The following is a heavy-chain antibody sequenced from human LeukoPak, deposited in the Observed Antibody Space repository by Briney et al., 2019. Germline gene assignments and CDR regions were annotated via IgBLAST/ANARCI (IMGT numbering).Heavy chain of an antibody. CDR3: ARTQVMAVYSVPLDY. J-gene: IGHJ4*02. CDR2: INPNSGGT. Sequence: ASVKVSCKASGYTFTGYYMHWVRQAPGQGLEWMGWINPNSGGTNYAQKFQGRVTMTRDTSISTAYMELSRLRSDDTAVYYCARTQVMAVYSVPLDYWGQGTLVTVSS. V-gene: IGHV1-2*02. CDR1: GYTFTGYY. D-gene: IGHD2-21*01.